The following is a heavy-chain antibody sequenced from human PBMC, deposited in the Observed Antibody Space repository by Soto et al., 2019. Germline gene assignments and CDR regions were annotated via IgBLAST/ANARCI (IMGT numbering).Heavy chain of an antibody. D-gene: IGHD4-4*01. CDR1: GFTFSSYS. V-gene: IGHV3-23*01. J-gene: IGHJ6*02. Sequence: GGSLRLSCAASGFTFSSYSMSWVRQAPGRGLEWVSGFRTGGDDGTTYYADSVKGRFTISRDNAKNSLYLQMNSLRAEDTAVYYCARDLAVTLLGMDVWGQGTTVTVSS. CDR3: ARDLAVTLLGMDV. CDR2: FRTGGDDGTT.